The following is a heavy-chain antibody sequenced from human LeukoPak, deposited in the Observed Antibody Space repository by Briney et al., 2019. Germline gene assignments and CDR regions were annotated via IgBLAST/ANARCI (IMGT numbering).Heavy chain of an antibody. CDR3: ASQSYGRFDY. V-gene: IGHV3-33*03. Sequence: GRSLRLSCAASGFTFSSYGMHWVRQAPGKGLEWVAVIWYDGSNKYYADSVKGRFTISRDNAKNSLYLQMNSLRAEDTAVYYCASQSYGRFDYWGQGTLVTVSS. CDR2: IWYDGSNK. J-gene: IGHJ4*02. CDR1: GFTFSSYG. D-gene: IGHD5-18*01.